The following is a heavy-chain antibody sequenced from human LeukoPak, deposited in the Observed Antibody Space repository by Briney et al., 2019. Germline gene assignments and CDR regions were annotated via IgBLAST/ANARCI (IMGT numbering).Heavy chain of an antibody. Sequence: GRSLRLSCAASGFTFSSYGMHWVRQAPGKGLEWVAVISYDGSNKYYADSVKGRFTISRDNSKNTLYLQMNSLRAEDTAVYYCAKDFKVKSPEWELQDYWGQGTLVTVSS. J-gene: IGHJ4*02. CDR1: GFTFSSYG. CDR2: ISYDGSNK. D-gene: IGHD1-26*01. V-gene: IGHV3-30*18. CDR3: AKDFKVKSPEWELQDY.